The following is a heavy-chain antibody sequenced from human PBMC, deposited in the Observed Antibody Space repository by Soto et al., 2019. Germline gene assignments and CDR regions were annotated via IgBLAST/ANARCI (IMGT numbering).Heavy chain of an antibody. J-gene: IGHJ4*02. V-gene: IGHV3-23*01. D-gene: IGHD3-10*01. CDR2: ISGGGDPT. Sequence: EVQLLESGGGLVQPGGSLRLSCAASGFTFNNYAMTWVRQAPGKGLEWVSAISGGGDPTSYPDPVKGRFTVSRDGSKNTLYLQMSSLRAEDTALYYCAKGRGGSGSLTPRVDFWGKGTLVTVSS. CDR1: GFTFNNYA. CDR3: AKGRGGSGSLTPRVDF.